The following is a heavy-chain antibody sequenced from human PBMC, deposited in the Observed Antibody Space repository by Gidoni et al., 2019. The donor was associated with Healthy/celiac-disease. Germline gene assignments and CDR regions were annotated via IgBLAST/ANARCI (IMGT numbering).Heavy chain of an antibody. CDR1: GGSISSGSYY. Sequence: QVQLQESGPGLVKPSQTLSLTCTVSGGSISSGSYYWSWIRQPAGKGLEWIGRIYTSGSTNYNPSLKSRVTISVDTSKNQFSLKLSSVTAADTAVYYCASIAAAGPYYFDYWGQGTLVTVSS. CDR3: ASIAAAGPYYFDY. J-gene: IGHJ4*02. CDR2: IYTSGST. V-gene: IGHV4-61*02. D-gene: IGHD6-13*01.